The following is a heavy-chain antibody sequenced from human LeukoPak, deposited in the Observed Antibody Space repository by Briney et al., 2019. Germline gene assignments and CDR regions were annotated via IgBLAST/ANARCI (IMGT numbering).Heavy chain of an antibody. CDR2: IRQDGSEK. J-gene: IGHJ4*02. V-gene: IGHV3-7*01. Sequence: PGGSLRLSCETSGFSFSTYWMSWVRQAPGKGLKWLANIRQDGSEKYSADSVKGRFTISRGIAKQSVFLQMNSLRAEDTALYYCARLSAMVRGPEDIFYFEYWGLGTLVTVSS. CDR1: GFSFSTYW. D-gene: IGHD3-10*01. CDR3: ARLSAMVRGPEDIFYFEY.